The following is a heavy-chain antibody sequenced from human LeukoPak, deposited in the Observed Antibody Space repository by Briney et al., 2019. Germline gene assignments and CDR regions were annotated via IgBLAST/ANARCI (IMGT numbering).Heavy chain of an antibody. CDR2: IKQDGSEK. CDR1: GFTFSSFC. V-gene: IGHV3-7*01. J-gene: IGHJ3*02. CDR3: ATYSSGWYNAFDI. Sequence: GGPLRLSWAASGFTFSSFCLSWVPQPPGKGLEWVANIKQDGSEKFYVDSVKGRFTISRDNAKNSLYLQMHSLGAEDTAVYYCATYSSGWYNAFDIWGQGTMVTVSS. D-gene: IGHD6-19*01.